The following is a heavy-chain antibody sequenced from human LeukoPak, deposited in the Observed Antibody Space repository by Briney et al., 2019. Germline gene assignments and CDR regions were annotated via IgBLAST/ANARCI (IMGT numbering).Heavy chain of an antibody. D-gene: IGHD3-3*01. V-gene: IGHV1-2*02. CDR2: INPNSGGT. J-gene: IGHJ4*02. CDR3: ARGGSSGEWFSHLDY. Sequence: ASVKVSCKASGYTFTGHYMHWVRPAPGQGLEWMGWINPNSGGTNYAQKFQGRVTMTRDTSISTAYMELSRLRSDDTAVYYCARGGSSGEWFSHLDYWGQGTLVTVSS. CDR1: GYTFTGHY.